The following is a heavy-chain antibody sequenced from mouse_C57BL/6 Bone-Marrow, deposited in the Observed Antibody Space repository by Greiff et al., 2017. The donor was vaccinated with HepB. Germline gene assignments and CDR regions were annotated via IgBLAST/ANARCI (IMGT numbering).Heavy chain of an antibody. D-gene: IGHD2-4*01. CDR3: AREGNYDYRY. CDR1: GYTFTSYW. J-gene: IGHJ3*01. V-gene: IGHV1-64*01. Sequence: VQLQQSGAELVKPGASVKLSCKASGYTFTSYWLHWVKQRPGQGLEWIGMIHPNSGSTNYNEKFKSKATLTVDTSSSTAYMQLSSLTSEDSAVYYCAREGNYDYRYWGQGTLVTVSA. CDR2: IHPNSGST.